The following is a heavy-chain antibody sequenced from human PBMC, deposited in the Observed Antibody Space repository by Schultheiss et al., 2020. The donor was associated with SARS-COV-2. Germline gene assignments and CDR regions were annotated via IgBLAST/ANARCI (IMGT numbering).Heavy chain of an antibody. CDR2: ISWNSGSI. D-gene: IGHD5-18*01. J-gene: IGHJ4*02. V-gene: IGHV3-9*01. CDR3: AAFGIQLWTHFDY. CDR1: GFTFSSYA. Sequence: GGSLRLSCSASGFTFSSYAMHWVRQAPGKGLEWVSGISWNSGSIGYADSVKGRFTISRDNAKNSLYLQMNSLRAEDTALYYCAAFGIQLWTHFDYWGQGTRVTVSS.